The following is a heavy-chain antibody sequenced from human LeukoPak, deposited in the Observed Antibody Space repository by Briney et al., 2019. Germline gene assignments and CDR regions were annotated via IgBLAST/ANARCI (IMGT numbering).Heavy chain of an antibody. D-gene: IGHD3-9*01. V-gene: IGHV3-7*03. Sequence: PGGSLRLSCAASGFTFSSHWMTWVRQAPGKGLEWVANIKPDGSDKDYVDSVKGRFTISRDNDKNSLYLQMNNLRAEDTAVYYCARELHPALGFFDWFGGFYYGMDVWGKGTTVVVSS. CDR1: GFTFSSHW. CDR3: ARELHPALGFFDWFGGFYYGMDV. CDR2: IKPDGSDK. J-gene: IGHJ6*04.